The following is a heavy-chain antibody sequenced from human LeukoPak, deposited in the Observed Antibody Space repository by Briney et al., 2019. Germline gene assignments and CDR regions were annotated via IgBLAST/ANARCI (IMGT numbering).Heavy chain of an antibody. CDR3: ARGFCSGGSCYEGY. CDR1: GYTFTAYY. V-gene: IGHV1-2*02. CDR2: ISPNSGAT. D-gene: IGHD2-15*01. Sequence: VSVKVSCKASGYTFTAYYLHWVRQAPGQGLEWMGWISPNSGATNYAQKFQGRVSMTRDTSSSTAYMELSSLRPDDTAVFYCARGFCSGGSCYEGYWGQGTLVTVSS. J-gene: IGHJ4*02.